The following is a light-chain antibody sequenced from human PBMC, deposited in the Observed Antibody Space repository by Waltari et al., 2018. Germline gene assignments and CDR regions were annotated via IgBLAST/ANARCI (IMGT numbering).Light chain of an antibody. CDR2: DTS. V-gene: IGKV3-11*01. Sequence: EIVLTQSPATLSLSPGERATLPCRASQSVDMSLAWYQQRPGQAPRLLIYDTSNRATDIPARFSGSGSETDFSLTISSLEPEDFAVYYCQQRRNWPLTFGGGTKVEIK. J-gene: IGKJ4*01. CDR1: QSVDMS. CDR3: QQRRNWPLT.